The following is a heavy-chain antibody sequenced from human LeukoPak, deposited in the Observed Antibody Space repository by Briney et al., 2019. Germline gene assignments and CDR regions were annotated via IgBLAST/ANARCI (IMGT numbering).Heavy chain of an antibody. CDR3: ARAPYGDNGYTAEVADY. Sequence: PGGSLRLSCAASGFTFSSYSMNWVRQAPGKGLEWVSSISSSSSYINYADSVKGRFTISRDNSKNTLYLQMNSLRAEDTAVYYCARAPYGDNGYTAEVADYWGQGTLVTVSS. V-gene: IGHV3-21*04. CDR2: ISSSSSYI. J-gene: IGHJ4*02. D-gene: IGHD3-16*01. CDR1: GFTFSSYS.